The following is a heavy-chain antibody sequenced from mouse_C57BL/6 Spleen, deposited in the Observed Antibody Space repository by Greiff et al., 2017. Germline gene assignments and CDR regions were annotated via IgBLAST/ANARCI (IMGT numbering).Heavy chain of an antibody. CDR3: ARTITTVVASFDC. J-gene: IGHJ2*01. V-gene: IGHV1-7*01. CDR1: GYTFTSYW. Sequence: QVQLQQSGAELAKPGASVKLSCKASGYTFTSYWMHWVKQRPGQGLEWIGYINPSSGYTKYTQKFKDKATLTADKSSSTAYMQLSSLTYEDSAVYYCARTITTVVASFDCWGQGTTLTVSS. CDR2: INPSSGYT. D-gene: IGHD1-1*01.